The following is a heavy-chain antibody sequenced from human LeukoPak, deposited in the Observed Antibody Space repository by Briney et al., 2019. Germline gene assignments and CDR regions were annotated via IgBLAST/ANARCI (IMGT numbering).Heavy chain of an antibody. CDR3: ARRNCSSSSCYVDY. CDR1: GFTVSSNY. CDR2: IYSGGGT. J-gene: IGHJ4*02. V-gene: IGHV3-66*04. Sequence: PGGSLRLSCAASGFTVSSNYMSWVRQAPGKGLEWVSVIYSGGGTYYADSVKDRFTISRDNSKNTLFLQMKGLRAEDTAVYYCARRNCSSSSCYVDYWGQGTLVTVSS. D-gene: IGHD2-2*01.